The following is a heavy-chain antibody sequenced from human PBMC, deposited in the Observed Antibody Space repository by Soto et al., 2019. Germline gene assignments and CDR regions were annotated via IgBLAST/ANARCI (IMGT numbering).Heavy chain of an antibody. D-gene: IGHD2-15*01. J-gene: IGHJ3*02. CDR1: GGTFSSYA. V-gene: IGHV1-69*13. CDR2: IIPIFGTA. CDR3: ARDCSGGSCPVHDAFDI. Sequence: GASVKVSCKASGGTFSSYAISWVRQAPGQGLEWMGGIIPIFGTANYAQKFQGRVTITADESTSTAYMELSSLRSEDTAVYYCARDCSGGSCPVHDAFDIWGQGTMVTVS.